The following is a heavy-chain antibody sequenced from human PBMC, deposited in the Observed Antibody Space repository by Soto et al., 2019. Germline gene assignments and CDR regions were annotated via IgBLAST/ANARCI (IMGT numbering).Heavy chain of an antibody. CDR1: GGSFSGYY. J-gene: IGHJ4*02. D-gene: IGHD3-10*01. V-gene: IGHV4-34*01. CDR2: INHSGST. CDR3: ARGRGFYYGSGSSNFFDY. Sequence: SETLSLTCAVYGGSFSGYYWSWIRQPPGKGLEWIGEINHSGSTNYNPSLKSRVTISVDTSKNQFSLKLSSVTAADTAVYYCARGRGFYYGSGSSNFFDYWGQGTLVTVSS.